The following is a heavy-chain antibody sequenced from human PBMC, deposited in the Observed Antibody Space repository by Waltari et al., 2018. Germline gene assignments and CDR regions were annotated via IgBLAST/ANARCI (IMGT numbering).Heavy chain of an antibody. V-gene: IGHV4-39*01. CDR3: ARHGGSWDYYYDSSGYYYLGYGMDV. Sequence: QLQLQESGPGLVKPSETLSLTCTLSGGSISSSSYYWGWIRTPPGKGLEWIGSIYYSGSTYYNPSLKSRVTISVDTSKNQFSLKLSSVTAADTAVYYCARHGGSWDYYYDSSGYYYLGYGMDVWGQGTTVTVSS. CDR1: GGSISSSSYY. CDR2: IYYSGST. J-gene: IGHJ6*02. D-gene: IGHD3-22*01.